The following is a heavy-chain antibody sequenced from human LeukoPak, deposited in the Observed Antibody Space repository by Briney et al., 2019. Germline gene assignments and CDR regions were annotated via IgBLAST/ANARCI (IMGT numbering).Heavy chain of an antibody. D-gene: IGHD2-15*01. V-gene: IGHV3-7*01. CDR2: IKQDGSEK. J-gene: IGHJ4*02. Sequence: GGSLRLSCAASGFTFSSYWMSWVRQAPGKGLEWVANIKQDGSEKYYVDSVKGRFTISRDNAKNSLYLQMNSLRAEDTAVYYCARDPSQQYCSGGSCYLVLRYYFDYWGQGTLVTVSS. CDR3: ARDPSQQYCSGGSCYLVLRYYFDY. CDR1: GFTFSSYW.